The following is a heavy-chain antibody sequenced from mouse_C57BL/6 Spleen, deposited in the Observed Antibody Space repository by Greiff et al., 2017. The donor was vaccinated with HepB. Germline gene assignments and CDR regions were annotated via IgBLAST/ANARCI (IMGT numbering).Heavy chain of an antibody. CDR3: ARWGTTVVAQGYFDY. D-gene: IGHD1-1*01. Sequence: QVQLQQPGAELVMPGASVKLSCKASGYTFTSYWMPWVKQRPGQGLEWIGEIDPSDSYTNYNQKFKGKSTLTVDKSSSTAYMQLSSLTSEDSAVYYCARWGTTVVAQGYFDYWGQGTTLTVSS. V-gene: IGHV1-69*01. CDR2: IDPSDSYT. CDR1: GYTFTSYW. J-gene: IGHJ2*01.